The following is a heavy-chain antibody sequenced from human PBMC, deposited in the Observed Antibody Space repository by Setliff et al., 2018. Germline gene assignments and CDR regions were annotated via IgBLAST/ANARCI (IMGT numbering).Heavy chain of an antibody. D-gene: IGHD1-7*01. CDR2: ISYSGST. V-gene: IGHV4-59*08. J-gene: IGHJ4*02. CDR1: GGSISSYY. CDR3: ARLVMRGTIDFLDF. Sequence: PSETLSLTCTVSGGSISSYYWSWIRQPPGKGLEWIGYISYSGSTNYNPSLKRRVTISVDTSKSQFSLKLSSVTAADTAVYYCARLVMRGTIDFLDFWGQGTLGTVSS.